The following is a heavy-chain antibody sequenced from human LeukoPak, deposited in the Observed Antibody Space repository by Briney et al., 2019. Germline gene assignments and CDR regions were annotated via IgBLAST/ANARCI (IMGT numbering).Heavy chain of an antibody. V-gene: IGHV3-11*01. CDR3: ARVLRYCSGGNCYSGGLGYMDV. J-gene: IGHJ6*03. D-gene: IGHD2-15*01. CDR2: ISRSGSTK. CDR1: GFTSSDYN. Sequence: PGGSLRLSCAASGFTSSDYNMRWIRQAPGKGLEWVSSISRSGSTKYYADSVKGRFTISRDNAKNSLFLQMNSLRAEDTAVYYWARVLRYCSGGNCYSGGLGYMDVWGKGTTVTISS.